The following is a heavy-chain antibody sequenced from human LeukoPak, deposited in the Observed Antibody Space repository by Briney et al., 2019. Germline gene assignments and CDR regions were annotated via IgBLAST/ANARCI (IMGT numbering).Heavy chain of an antibody. CDR1: GGSISSYY. D-gene: IGHD2-15*01. J-gene: IGHJ5*02. Sequence: SETLSLTCTVSGGSISSYYWSWIRQPPGKGLEWIGYIYYSGSTNYNPSLKSRVTISVDTSKNQFSLKLSSVTAADTAVYYCARGLVVVAAKLFWFDPWGQGTLVTVSS. CDR3: ARGLVVVAAKLFWFDP. V-gene: IGHV4-59*01. CDR2: IYYSGST.